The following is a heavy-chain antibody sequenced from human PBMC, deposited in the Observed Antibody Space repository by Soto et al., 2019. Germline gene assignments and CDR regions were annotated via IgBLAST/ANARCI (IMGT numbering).Heavy chain of an antibody. CDR1: GGSISNYY. V-gene: IGHV4-59*12. CDR2: IHHSGST. CDR3: ARGADSVWGSFDI. J-gene: IGHJ3*02. D-gene: IGHD3-16*01. Sequence: PSETLSLTCTVSGGSISNYYWSWIRQPPGKGLEWIGYIHHSGSTNYNPSLKSRLTMSVDRSKNQFSLNLSSVTAADTAVYYCARGADSVWGSFDIWGQGTMVTVSS.